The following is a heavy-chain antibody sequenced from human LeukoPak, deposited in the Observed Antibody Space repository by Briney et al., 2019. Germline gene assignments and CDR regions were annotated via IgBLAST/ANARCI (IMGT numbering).Heavy chain of an antibody. CDR3: ATDGSGSYYKSYYYGMDV. CDR1: GYTLTELS. CDR2: FDPEDGET. J-gene: IGHJ6*02. D-gene: IGHD3-10*01. Sequence: GASVKVSCKVSGYTLTELSMHWVRQAPGEGLEWMGGFDPEDGETIYAQKFQGRVTMTEDTSTDTAYMELSSLRSEDTAVYYCATDGSGSYYKSYYYGMDVWGQGTTVTVSS. V-gene: IGHV1-24*01.